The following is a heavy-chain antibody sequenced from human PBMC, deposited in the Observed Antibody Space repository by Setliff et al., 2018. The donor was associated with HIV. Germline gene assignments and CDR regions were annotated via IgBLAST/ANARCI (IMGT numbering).Heavy chain of an antibody. D-gene: IGHD3-22*01. V-gene: IGHV1-69*05. CDR3: AGVFGVYYDKEGPYDAFDI. CDR2: IIPIFGTA. J-gene: IGHJ3*02. CDR1: GYTFPNYG. Sequence: SVKVSCKASGYTFPNYGITWVRQAPGQGLEWMGGIIPIFGTANYAQKFQGRVTITTDESTSTAYMELSSLRSEDTAVYYCAGVFGVYYDKEGPYDAFDIWGQGTMVTVSS.